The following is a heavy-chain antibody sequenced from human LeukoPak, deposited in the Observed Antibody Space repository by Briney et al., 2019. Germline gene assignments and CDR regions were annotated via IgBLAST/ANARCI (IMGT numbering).Heavy chain of an antibody. Sequence: PGGSLRLSCAASGFSVSSYEMNWVRQAPGKGLEWVSYIHYSGSPIYYADSVKGRFTISRDNAKNSLYLQMNSLGAEDTAVYYCAREAGPSGIWGQGTLVTVSS. CDR2: IHYSGSPI. CDR3: AREAGPSGI. J-gene: IGHJ4*02. D-gene: IGHD3-10*01. V-gene: IGHV3-48*03. CDR1: GFSVSSYE.